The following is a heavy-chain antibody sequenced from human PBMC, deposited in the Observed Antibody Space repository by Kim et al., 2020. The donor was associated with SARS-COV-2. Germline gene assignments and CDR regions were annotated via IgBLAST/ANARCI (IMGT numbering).Heavy chain of an antibody. Sequence: GGSLRLSCAVSGFTVSSNYMSWVRQAPGKGLEWVSVIYSGGSTYYADSVKGRFTISRDNSKNTLYLQMNSLRAEDTAVYYCARVSCSGACYFDYWGQGTLVTVSS. J-gene: IGHJ4*02. V-gene: IGHV3-53*01. CDR2: IYSGGST. D-gene: IGHD2-15*01. CDR3: ARVSCSGACYFDY. CDR1: GFTVSSNY.